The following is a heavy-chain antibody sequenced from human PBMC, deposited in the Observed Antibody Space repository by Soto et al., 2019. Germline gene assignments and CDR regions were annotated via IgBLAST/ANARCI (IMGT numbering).Heavy chain of an antibody. CDR3: VRGPAQFDH. V-gene: IGHV1-69*10. CDR2: INPMLGVA. CDR1: GGSFSSLV. D-gene: IGHD2-2*01. Sequence: SVKVSCKASGGSFSSLVISWLRQAPGQGPEWMGGINPMLGVANFAQKFQDRVTITADESTTTAYMELSSLRSEDTAVYYCVRGPAQFDHWGQGTLVTVSS. J-gene: IGHJ5*02.